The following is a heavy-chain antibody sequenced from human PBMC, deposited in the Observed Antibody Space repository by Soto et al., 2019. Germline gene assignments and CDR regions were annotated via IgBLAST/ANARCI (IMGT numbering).Heavy chain of an antibody. CDR2: IWFDGSNE. V-gene: IGHV3-33*06. D-gene: IGHD3-10*01. Sequence: QVQLVESGGGVVQPGRSLRLSCVASGFTFSNHGMHWVRQAPGKGLEWVAVIWFDGSNEFYADSVKGRFTISRDNSRKALYLQIDSLRAEDTGVYYCAKYGNLGFGEYYLDYWGQGTLVTVSS. CDR1: GFTFSNHG. CDR3: AKYGNLGFGEYYLDY. J-gene: IGHJ4*02.